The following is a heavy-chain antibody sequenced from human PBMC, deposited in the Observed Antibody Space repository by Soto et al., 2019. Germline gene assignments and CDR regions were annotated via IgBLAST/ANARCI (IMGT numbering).Heavy chain of an antibody. CDR3: ALIQGGYKWNAIFDY. CDR2: IFSNDEQ. Sequence: QVTLKKSGPVPVKPTETLTLTFTVSGFSLSNARMGVSWIRQPPGNALELLAHIFSNDEQAYSTSLKSRLTISKDTSKSQVVLTMTNMDPVDTATYYCALIQGGYKWNAIFDYWGQGTLVTVCS. V-gene: IGHV2-26*01. D-gene: IGHD1-1*01. J-gene: IGHJ4*02. CDR1: GFSLSNARMG.